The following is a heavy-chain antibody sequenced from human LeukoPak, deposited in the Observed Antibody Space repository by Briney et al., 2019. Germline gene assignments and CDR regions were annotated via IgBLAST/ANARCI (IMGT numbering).Heavy chain of an antibody. J-gene: IGHJ4*02. CDR2: ISSSSSYI. Sequence: GGSLRLSCAASGFTFSSYSMNWVRQAPGKGLEWVSSISSSSSYIYYADSVKGRFTISRDNAKNSLYLQMDSLRAEDTAVYYCARVPQDYPDYWGQGTLVTVSS. V-gene: IGHV3-21*01. CDR3: ARVPQDYPDY. CDR1: GFTFSSYS.